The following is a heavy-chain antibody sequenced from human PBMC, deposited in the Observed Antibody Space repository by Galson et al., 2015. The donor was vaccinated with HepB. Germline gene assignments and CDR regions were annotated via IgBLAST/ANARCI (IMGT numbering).Heavy chain of an antibody. V-gene: IGHV1-18*01. CDR3: ARLQPGDSGGYYGGIYSFDF. CDR2: IRAYNGTP. CDR1: GYTFTSYG. Sequence: SVKVSCKASGYTFTSYGISWVRQAPGQGLEWMGWIRAYNGTPHSAQKLQGRVPMPPDPSTSTAYMALRSLSSAAPAVSSCARLQPGDSGGYYGGIYSFDFWGQGTLVTVSS. J-gene: IGHJ4*02. D-gene: IGHD3-22*01.